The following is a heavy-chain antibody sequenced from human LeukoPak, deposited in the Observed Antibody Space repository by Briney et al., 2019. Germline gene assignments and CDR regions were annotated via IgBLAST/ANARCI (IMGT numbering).Heavy chain of an antibody. CDR2: IIPIFGTA. CDR3: AREYLEYYFDY. J-gene: IGHJ4*02. V-gene: IGHV1-69*06. Sequence: ASVKVSCKASGGTFSSYAISWVRQAPGQGLEWMGGIIPIFGTANYAQKFQGRVTITADKSTSTAYMELSSLRSEDTAVYYCAREYLEYYFDYWGQGTLVTVSS. D-gene: IGHD3-3*01. CDR1: GGTFSSYA.